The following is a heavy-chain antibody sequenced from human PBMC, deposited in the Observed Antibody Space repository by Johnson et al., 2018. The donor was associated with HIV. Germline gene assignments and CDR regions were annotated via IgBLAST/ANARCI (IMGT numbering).Heavy chain of an antibody. V-gene: IGHV3-23*04. Sequence: MQLVESGGGVVQPGRSLRLSCAASGFTFSSYAMSWVRQAPGKGLEWVSAISGSGGSTYYADSVKGRFTISRDNSKNTLYLQMNSLRAEDTAVYYCARDPSTPYVRGPDAFDVWGQGTMVTVSS. CDR2: ISGSGGST. CDR1: GFTFSSYA. D-gene: IGHD3-10*02. CDR3: ARDPSTPYVRGPDAFDV. J-gene: IGHJ3*01.